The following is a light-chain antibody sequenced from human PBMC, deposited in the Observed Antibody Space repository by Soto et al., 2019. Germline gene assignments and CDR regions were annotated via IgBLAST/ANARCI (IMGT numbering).Light chain of an antibody. Sequence: QAVVTQPPSASGTPGQRVTISCSGSSSKIGSNTVNWYQQLPGTAPKLLIYNNNQRPSGVPDRFSGSKSGTSASLAVSGLQSEDEADYYCATWDDSLNGWVFGGGTKLTVL. V-gene: IGLV1-44*01. J-gene: IGLJ3*02. CDR2: NNN. CDR1: SSKIGSNT. CDR3: ATWDDSLNGWV.